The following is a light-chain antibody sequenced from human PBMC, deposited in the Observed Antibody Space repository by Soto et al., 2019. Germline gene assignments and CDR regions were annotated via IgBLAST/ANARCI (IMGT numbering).Light chain of an antibody. V-gene: IGLV2-14*01. CDR3: NSYTLSRNVV. J-gene: IGLJ2*01. CDR1: SSDIGAHDF. CDR2: EVT. Sequence: QSALTQPASVSGSPGQSITLSCAGTSSDIGAHDFVSWYQHHPDKAPKLIIYEVTKWPSGVSTRFSGSKTGNTASLTISGLQAEDEADYYCNSYTLSRNVVFGGGTKLTFL.